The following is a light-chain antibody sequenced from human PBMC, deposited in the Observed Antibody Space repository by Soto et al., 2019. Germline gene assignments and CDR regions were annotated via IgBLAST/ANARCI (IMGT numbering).Light chain of an antibody. CDR1: SSNIGSYYD. Sequence: QSVLTQPPSVSGAPGQRVTIPCTGSSSNIGSYYDVHWYQQLPGTVPKLLIYGDNNRPSGVPDRFAGSKSGTSASLAITGLQAEDEAEYYCQSYDSSLSHVVFGGGTKLTVL. CDR2: GDN. J-gene: IGLJ2*01. CDR3: QSYDSSLSHVV. V-gene: IGLV1-40*01.